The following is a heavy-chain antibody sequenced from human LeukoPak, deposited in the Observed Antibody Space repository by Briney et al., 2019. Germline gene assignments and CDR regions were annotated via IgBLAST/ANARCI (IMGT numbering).Heavy chain of an antibody. V-gene: IGHV3-23*01. J-gene: IGHJ4*02. Sequence: GGSLRLSCAASGFTVSSYAMTWVRQAPGKGLEWVSAISGSGGSTYYADSVKGRFTISRDNSKNTLYLQMNSLRAEDTAVYYCAKRGYTSSWTAFDYWGQGTLVTVSS. CDR2: ISGSGGST. D-gene: IGHD6-13*01. CDR1: GFTVSSYA. CDR3: AKRGYTSSWTAFDY.